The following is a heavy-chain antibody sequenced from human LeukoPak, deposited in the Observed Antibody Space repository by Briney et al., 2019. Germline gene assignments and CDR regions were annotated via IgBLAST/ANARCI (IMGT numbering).Heavy chain of an antibody. D-gene: IGHD3-22*01. CDR3: ARVGYYYDSSGTSWAFDI. CDR2: IYHSGST. CDR1: GGSISSYY. Sequence: SETLSLTCTVSGGSISSYYWSWIRQPPGKGLEWIGYIYHSGSTYYNPSLKSRVTISVDRSKNQFSLKLSSVTAADTAVYYCARVGYYYDSSGTSWAFDIWGQGTMVTVSS. V-gene: IGHV4-59*12. J-gene: IGHJ3*02.